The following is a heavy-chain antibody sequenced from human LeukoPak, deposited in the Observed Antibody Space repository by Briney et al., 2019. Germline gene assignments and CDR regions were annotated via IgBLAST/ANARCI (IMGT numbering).Heavy chain of an antibody. V-gene: IGHV3-23*01. CDR1: GFTLSSYA. D-gene: IGHD2-15*01. J-gene: IGHJ4*02. CDR2: ISGSGGST. Sequence: PGGSLRLSCAASGFTLSSYAMSWVRQAPGKGLEWVSAISGSGGSTYYADSVKGRFTISRDNSKNTLYLQMNSLRAEDTAVYYCAKQVVVVAAAPPSFDYWGQGTLVTVSS. CDR3: AKQVVVVAAAPPSFDY.